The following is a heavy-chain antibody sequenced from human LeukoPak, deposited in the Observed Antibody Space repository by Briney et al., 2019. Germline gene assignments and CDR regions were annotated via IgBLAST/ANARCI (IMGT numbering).Heavy chain of an antibody. V-gene: IGHV3-30*18. CDR2: ISHDGNEK. CDR1: GFSFSSNV. CDR3: AKVGIGYYYPFDY. Sequence: PGGSLRLSCAASGFSFSSNVMHWVRQAPGKGLEWVAQISHDGNEKYYADSVKGRFTISRDNSKNTLFLQLDSLRAEDTAVYFCAKVGIGYYYPFDYWGQGTLVTVSS. D-gene: IGHD3-22*01. J-gene: IGHJ4*02.